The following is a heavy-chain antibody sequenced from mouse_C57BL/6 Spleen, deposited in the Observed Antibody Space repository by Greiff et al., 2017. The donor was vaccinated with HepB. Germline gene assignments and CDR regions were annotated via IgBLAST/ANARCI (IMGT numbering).Heavy chain of an antibody. J-gene: IGHJ3*01. CDR3: TLDGYSAAWFAY. V-gene: IGHV1-5*01. D-gene: IGHD2-3*01. CDR1: GYTFTSYW. Sequence: EVQLQQSGPVLARPGASVKMSCKTSGYTFTSYWMHWVKQRPGQGLEWIGAIYPGNSDTSYNQKFKGKAKLTAVTSASTAYMELSSLTNEDSAVYYCTLDGYSAAWFAYWGQGTLVTVSA. CDR2: IYPGNSDT.